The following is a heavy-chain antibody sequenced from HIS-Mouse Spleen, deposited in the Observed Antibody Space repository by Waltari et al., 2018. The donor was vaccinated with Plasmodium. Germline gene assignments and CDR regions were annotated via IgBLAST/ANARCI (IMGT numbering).Heavy chain of an antibody. Sequence: QVQLQESGPGLVKPSETLSLTCTVSGVSLRSYYWHWIRQPPGKGLEWIGYIYYSGSTNYNPSLKSRVTISVDTSKNQFSLKLSSVTAADTAVYYCARGTRSDWFDPWGQGTLVTVSS. CDR3: ARGTRSDWFDP. CDR1: GVSLRSYY. D-gene: IGHD3-10*01. V-gene: IGHV4-59*01. J-gene: IGHJ5*02. CDR2: IYYSGST.